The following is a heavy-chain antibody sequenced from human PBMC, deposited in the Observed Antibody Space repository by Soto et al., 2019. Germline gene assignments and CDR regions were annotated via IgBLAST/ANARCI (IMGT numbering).Heavy chain of an antibody. J-gene: IGHJ4*02. D-gene: IGHD3-22*01. Sequence: SETLSLTCAVSGGSISSGGYSWSWIRQPPGTGLEWIGYIYHSGSTYYNPSLKSRVTISVDRSKNQFSLKLSSVTAADTAVYYCARVPLKTGYDSSGYYFDYWGQGTLVTVSS. CDR1: GGSISSGGYS. CDR2: IYHSGST. CDR3: ARVPLKTGYDSSGYYFDY. V-gene: IGHV4-30-2*01.